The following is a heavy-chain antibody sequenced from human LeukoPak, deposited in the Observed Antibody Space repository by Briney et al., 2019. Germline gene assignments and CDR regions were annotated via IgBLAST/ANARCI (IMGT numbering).Heavy chain of an antibody. D-gene: IGHD5-12*01. CDR2: IGISSGNT. Sequence: GGSLRLSCAASGFNFIDYSMNWVRQAPGKGLEWISYIGISSGNTKYADSVKGRFTSSRDKASNSLYLQMNSLRVEDTAVYYCARDHRYAFDNWGHGTLVTVSS. CDR3: ARDHRYAFDN. J-gene: IGHJ4*01. V-gene: IGHV3-48*01. CDR1: GFNFIDYS.